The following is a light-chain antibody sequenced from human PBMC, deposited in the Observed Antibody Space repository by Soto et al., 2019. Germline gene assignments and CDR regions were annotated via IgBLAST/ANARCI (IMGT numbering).Light chain of an antibody. CDR1: QSVSSY. J-gene: IGKJ2*01. Sequence: ETVLTQSPGTLSLSPGERATLSCRASQSVSSYSAWYQQKPGQAPRLLIYGTSSRAIGIPDRFSGSGSGTDFTLTISRLEPEDFAVYYCQQYGSSPPTLGQGTKLEIK. V-gene: IGKV3-20*01. CDR3: QQYGSSPPT. CDR2: GTS.